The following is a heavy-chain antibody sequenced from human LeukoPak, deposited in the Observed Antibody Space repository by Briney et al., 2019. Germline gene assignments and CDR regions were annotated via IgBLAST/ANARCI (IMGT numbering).Heavy chain of an antibody. D-gene: IGHD6-19*01. Sequence: SSETLSLTCTVSGGSISTYYWSWIRQPPGKGLEWIGYIYYSGTTNYNPSLKSRVTISVDTSKNQFSLKLSSVTAADTAVYYCARGHIAVAGGLDYWGQGTLVTVSS. CDR3: ARGHIAVAGGLDY. V-gene: IGHV4-59*01. CDR1: GGSISTYY. CDR2: IYYSGTT. J-gene: IGHJ4*02.